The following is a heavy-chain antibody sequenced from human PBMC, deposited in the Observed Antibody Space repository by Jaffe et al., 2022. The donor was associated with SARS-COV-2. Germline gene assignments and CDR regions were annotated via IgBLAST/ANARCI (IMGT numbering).Heavy chain of an antibody. Sequence: QLQLQESGPGLVKPSETLSLTCTVSGGSISSSSFYWGWIRQPPGKGLEWIGSFYYSGSTYYNPSLKSRVTISVDTSKNQFSLRLSSVTAADTAVYYCARHPPHHGTLYWYFDLWGRGTLVNVSS. V-gene: IGHV4-39*01. CDR2: FYYSGST. CDR1: GGSISSSSFY. D-gene: IGHD1-26*01. CDR3: ARHPPHHGTLYWYFDL. J-gene: IGHJ2*01.